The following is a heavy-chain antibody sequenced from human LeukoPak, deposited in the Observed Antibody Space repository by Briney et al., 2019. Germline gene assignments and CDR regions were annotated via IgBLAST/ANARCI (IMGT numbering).Heavy chain of an antibody. V-gene: IGHV3-23*01. J-gene: IGHJ5*02. CDR1: GFTFSSYN. D-gene: IGHD3-22*01. Sequence: GGSLRLSCAASGFTFSSYNMNWVRQAPGKGLEWVSAISDNSARTYYADSVKGRFTISRDNSKNTLFVQMNSLRAEDTAVYYCAREYDSSWPSWGQGTLVTVSS. CDR2: ISDNSART. CDR3: AREYDSSWPS.